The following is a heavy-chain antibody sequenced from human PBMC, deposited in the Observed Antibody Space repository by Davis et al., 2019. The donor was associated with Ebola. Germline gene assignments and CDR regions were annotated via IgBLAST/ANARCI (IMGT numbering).Heavy chain of an antibody. CDR1: GFTFSDFS. V-gene: IGHV3-23*01. J-gene: IGHJ4*02. CDR3: ARERDDY. CDR2: ISGSGGRT. Sequence: GGSLRLSCAASGFTFSDFSMTWVRQAPGKGLEWVSAISGSGGRTYYADSVKGRFTISRDNSKNTLYLQMNSLRAEDTAVYYCARERDDYWGQGTLVTVSS.